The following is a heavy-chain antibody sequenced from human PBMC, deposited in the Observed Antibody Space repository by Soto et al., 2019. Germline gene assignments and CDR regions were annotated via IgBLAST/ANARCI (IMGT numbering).Heavy chain of an antibody. J-gene: IGHJ4*02. CDR3: ARAGDYDILTGYFSDRALVDY. D-gene: IGHD3-9*01. Sequence: PSETLSLTCAVYGGSFSGYYWSWIRQPPGKGLEWIGEINHSGSTNYNPSLKSRVTISVDTSKNQFSLKLSSVTAADTAVYYCARAGDYDILTGYFSDRALVDYWGQGTLVTVSS. V-gene: IGHV4-34*01. CDR2: INHSGST. CDR1: GGSFSGYY.